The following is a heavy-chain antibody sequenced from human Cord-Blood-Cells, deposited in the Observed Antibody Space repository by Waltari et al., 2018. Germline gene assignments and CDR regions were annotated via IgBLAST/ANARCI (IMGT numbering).Heavy chain of an antibody. CDR2: FDPEEGET. J-gene: IGHJ3*02. V-gene: IGHV1-24*01. Sequence: QVQLVQSGAEAKKPRASVNISCKVSGYTLTELSMHWVRQAPCKGLEWMGGFDPEEGETIYAQKCQGRVTMTEDTSTDTAYMELSILRSEDTAVYYCATRDIVATILTDDAFDIWGQGTMVTVSS. CDR1: GYTLTELS. D-gene: IGHD5-12*01. CDR3: ATRDIVATILTDDAFDI.